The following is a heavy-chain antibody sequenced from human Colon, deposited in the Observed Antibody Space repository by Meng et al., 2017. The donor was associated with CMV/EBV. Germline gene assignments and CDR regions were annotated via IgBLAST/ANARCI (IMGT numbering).Heavy chain of an antibody. V-gene: IGHV1-2*02. J-gene: IGHJ4*02. D-gene: IGHD3-3*01. Sequence: ASVKVSCKASHYTLSGYYIHWFRQAPGQGLEWMGWISPNSADTSYAQKLQGRVTMTRDTSIRTAYMELSNLRSDDPAVYYCARIHYDSWSGYYRDYWGQGALVTVSS. CDR3: ARIHYDSWSGYYRDY. CDR1: HYTLSGYY. CDR2: ISPNSADT.